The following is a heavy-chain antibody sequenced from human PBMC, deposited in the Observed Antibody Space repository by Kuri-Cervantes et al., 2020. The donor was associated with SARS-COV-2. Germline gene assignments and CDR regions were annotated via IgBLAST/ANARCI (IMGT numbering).Heavy chain of an antibody. CDR1: VGSFSGYY. Sequence: SQTLSLTCAVYVGSFSGYYRSWIRQPPGKGLEWIGEINHSGSTNYNPSLKSRVTISVDTSKNQFSLKLSSVTAADTAVYYCARAPHCTSCYSNWFDPWGQGTLVTVSS. CDR3: ARAPHCTSCYSNWFDP. CDR2: INHSGST. J-gene: IGHJ5*02. D-gene: IGHD2-2*01. V-gene: IGHV4-34*01.